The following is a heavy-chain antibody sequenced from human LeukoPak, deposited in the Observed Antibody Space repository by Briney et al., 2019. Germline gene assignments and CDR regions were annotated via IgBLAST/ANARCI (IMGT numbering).Heavy chain of an antibody. J-gene: IGHJ6*02. V-gene: IGHV3-30-3*01. Sequence: GGSLRLSCAASGSTFSSHAMHWVRQAPGKGLEWVAVISYDGSNKYYADSVKGRFTISRDNSKNTLYLQMNSLRAEDTAVYYCARDRGDIVVVPAAIDYYYYGMDVWGQGTTVTVSS. CDR3: ARDRGDIVVVPAAIDYYYYGMDV. CDR1: GSTFSSHA. D-gene: IGHD2-2*01. CDR2: ISYDGSNK.